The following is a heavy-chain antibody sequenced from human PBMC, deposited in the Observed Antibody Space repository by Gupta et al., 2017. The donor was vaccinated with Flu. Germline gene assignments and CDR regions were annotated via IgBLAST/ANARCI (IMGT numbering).Heavy chain of an antibody. Sequence: GMQWVRQVPGKGLEWLASISFDGRKSDYATSVKGRFTVSRDNSGNKVYLRMSSLRSDDTGVYYCAKDLSSSTTWMWFDPRGKGTLVTVSS. CDR2: ISFDGRKS. CDR3: AKDLSSSTTWMWFDP. J-gene: IGHJ5*02. CDR1: G. D-gene: IGHD1-1*01. V-gene: IGHV3-30*18.